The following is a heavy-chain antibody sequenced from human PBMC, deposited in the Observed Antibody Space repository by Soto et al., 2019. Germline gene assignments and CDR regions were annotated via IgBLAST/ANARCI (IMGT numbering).Heavy chain of an antibody. CDR1: GFTFDDYA. CDR3: AKGSLRFLELYYFDY. V-gene: IGHV3-23*01. CDR2: ISGSGGST. Sequence: GGSLRLSCAASGFTFDDYAMHWVRQAPGKGLEWVSAISGSGGSTYYADSVKGRFTISRDNSKNTLYLQMNSLRAEDTAVYYCAKGSLRFLELYYFDYWGQGTLVTVSS. J-gene: IGHJ4*02. D-gene: IGHD3-3*01.